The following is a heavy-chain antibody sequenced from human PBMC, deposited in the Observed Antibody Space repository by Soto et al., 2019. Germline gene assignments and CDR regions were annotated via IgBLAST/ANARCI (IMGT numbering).Heavy chain of an antibody. CDR1: GFTFSRYW. CDR2: IKQDGSEK. D-gene: IGHD1-7*01. CDR3: TRYWDYLTYHSGMDV. V-gene: IGHV3-7*01. Sequence: GGSLRLSCAASGFTFSRYWMSWVRQAPGKGLEWVANIKQDGSEKYYVDSVKGRFTISRDNAKNSLYLQLNSLRSEDTAVYYCTRYWDYLTYHSGMDVWGQGTTGTVS. J-gene: IGHJ6*02.